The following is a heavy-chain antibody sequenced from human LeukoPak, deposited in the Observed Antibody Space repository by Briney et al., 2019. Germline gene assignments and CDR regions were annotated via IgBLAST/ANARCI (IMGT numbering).Heavy chain of an antibody. D-gene: IGHD6-6*01. J-gene: IGHJ4*02. CDR1: GFTFSSYS. CDR3: ARDHGSF. Sequence: GGSLRLSCAASGFTFSSYSMNWVRQAPGKGLGWVSSISSSSYIYYADSVKGRFTISRDNAKNSLYLQMNSLRAEDTAVYYCARDHGSFWGQGTLVTVSS. CDR2: ISSSSYI. V-gene: IGHV3-21*01.